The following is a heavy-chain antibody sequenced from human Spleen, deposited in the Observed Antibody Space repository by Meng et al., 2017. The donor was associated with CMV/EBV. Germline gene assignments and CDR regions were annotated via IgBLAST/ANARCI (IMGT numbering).Heavy chain of an antibody. CDR3: ARGSTGWYPLKNGMDV. J-gene: IGHJ6*02. V-gene: IGHV6-1*01. CDR1: GDSVSGNRAA. CDR2: TYRRSKWYH. Sequence: SCAISGDSVSGNRAAWNWVRQSPSRGLEWLGRTYRRSKWYHDYALSVKSRLVINPDTSRNQISLHLSSVTPEDTAVYFCARGSTGWYPLKNGMDVWGQGTTVTVSS. D-gene: IGHD6-19*01.